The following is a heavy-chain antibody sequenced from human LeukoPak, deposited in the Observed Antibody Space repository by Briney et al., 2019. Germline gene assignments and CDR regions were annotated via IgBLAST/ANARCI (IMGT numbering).Heavy chain of an antibody. CDR3: ARVGDDSSGYYAFDI. CDR1: GFTVSSNY. D-gene: IGHD3-22*01. CDR2: IYSGGST. V-gene: IGHV3-66*01. Sequence: GGSLRLSCAASGFTVSSNYKSWVRQAPGKGLEWVSVIYSGGSTYYADSVKGRFTISRDNSKNTLYLQMNSLRAEDTAVYYCARVGDDSSGYYAFDIWGQGTMVTVSS. J-gene: IGHJ3*02.